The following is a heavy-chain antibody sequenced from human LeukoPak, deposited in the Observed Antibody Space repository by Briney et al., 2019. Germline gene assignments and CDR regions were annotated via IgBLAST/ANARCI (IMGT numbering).Heavy chain of an antibody. J-gene: IGHJ4*02. D-gene: IGHD2-2*01. Sequence: GGSLRLSCAASGFTVSSNYMSWVRQAPGKGLEWVSVIYSGGSTYYADSVKGRFTISRDNSKNTLYLQKNSLRAEDTAVYYCASSPAAFTFYFDYWGQGTLVTVSS. CDR1: GFTVSSNY. V-gene: IGHV3-53*01. CDR3: ASSPAAFTFYFDY. CDR2: IYSGGST.